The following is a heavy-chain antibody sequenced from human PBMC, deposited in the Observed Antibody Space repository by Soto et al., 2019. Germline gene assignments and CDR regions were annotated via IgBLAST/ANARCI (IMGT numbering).Heavy chain of an antibody. CDR3: ARGRYGDY. CDR1: GYTFTSYG. J-gene: IGHJ4*02. V-gene: IGHV1-18*01. Sequence: QVHLVQSGAEVKKPGASVKVSCKCSGYTFTSYGITWVRQAPGQGLEWMGWISAHNDNTDYAQKLQGRVTVTRDTSTSTAYMEPRSLRSDDTDVYYCARGRYGDYWGQGALVTVSS. CDR2: ISAHNDNT. D-gene: IGHD1-1*01.